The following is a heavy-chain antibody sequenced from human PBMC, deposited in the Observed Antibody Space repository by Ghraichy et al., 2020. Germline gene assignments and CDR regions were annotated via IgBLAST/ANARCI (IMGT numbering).Heavy chain of an antibody. CDR1: GFTFNAYG. D-gene: IGHD2-15*01. Sequence: GGSLRLSCAASGFTFNAYGMSWVRQAPGKGLEWVSVITTTGTTAYYTDSVKGRFTMSRDNSKNMVYLQMDSLRAEDTAIYYCAKGLSTVATREFDAWGQGTLVIVSS. V-gene: IGHV3-23*05. CDR3: AKGLSTVATREFDA. J-gene: IGHJ5*02. CDR2: ITTTGTTA.